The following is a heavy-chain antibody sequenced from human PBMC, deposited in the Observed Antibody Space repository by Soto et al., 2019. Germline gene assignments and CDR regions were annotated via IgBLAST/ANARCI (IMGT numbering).Heavy chain of an antibody. Sequence: QVQLQESGPGLVKPSETLSLTCTVSGGSISSYYWSWIRQPPGKGLEWLGYIYYSGSTNYNPSLRRRFTISEDTTMNQLSPKRSSMTAAETAVEYFARLEQQLGYDAFAIWGQGTMVTVSS. V-gene: IGHV4-59*01. CDR2: IYYSGST. CDR1: GGSISSYY. D-gene: IGHD6-13*01. CDR3: ARLEQQLGYDAFAI. J-gene: IGHJ3*02.